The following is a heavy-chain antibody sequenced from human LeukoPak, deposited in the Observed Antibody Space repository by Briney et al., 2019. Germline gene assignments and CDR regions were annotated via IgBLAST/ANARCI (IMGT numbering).Heavy chain of an antibody. CDR1: GGTFSSYA. CDR3: ARGPDADSSSSIH. V-gene: IGHV1-69*04. Sequence: ASVKVSCKASGGTFSSYAISWVRQAPGQGLEWMGRIIPILGIANYAQKFQGRVTITADESTSTAYMELSSLRSEDTAVYYCARGPDADSSSSIHWGQGTMVTVSS. J-gene: IGHJ3*01. D-gene: IGHD6-13*01. CDR2: IIPILGIA.